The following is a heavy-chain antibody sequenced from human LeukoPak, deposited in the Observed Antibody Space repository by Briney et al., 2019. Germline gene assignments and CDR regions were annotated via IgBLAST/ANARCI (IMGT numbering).Heavy chain of an antibody. J-gene: IGHJ6*03. V-gene: IGHV4-39*07. Sequence: SETLSLTCTVSGGSISSSSYYWGWIRQPPGKGLEWIGSIYYSGSTYYNPSLKSRVTISVDTSKNQFSLKLSSVTAADTAVYYCARVGKGDSSGWSVTTYYYYYYMDVWGKGTTVTVSS. CDR2: IYYSGST. CDR3: ARVGKGDSSGWSVTTYYYYYYMDV. CDR1: GGSISSSSYY. D-gene: IGHD6-19*01.